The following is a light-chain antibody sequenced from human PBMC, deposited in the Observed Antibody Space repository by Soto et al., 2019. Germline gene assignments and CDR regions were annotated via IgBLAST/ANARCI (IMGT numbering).Light chain of an antibody. CDR2: DSS. CDR1: SSNIGAGYD. Sequence: QSVLTQPPSVSGAPGQRVIISCTGSSSNIGAGYDVHWYQQLPGTAPKLLMHDSSDRPSGVPDRFSGSKSGTSASLAITGLQAEDEAEYYCQSYDSSLNGAYVFGTGTKVTVL. CDR3: QSYDSSLNGAYV. J-gene: IGLJ1*01. V-gene: IGLV1-40*01.